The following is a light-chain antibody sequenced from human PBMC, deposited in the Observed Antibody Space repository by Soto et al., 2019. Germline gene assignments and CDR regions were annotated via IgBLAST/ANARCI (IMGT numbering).Light chain of an antibody. Sequence: IQLTQSPSTLSASVGDTVTISCRASQAISVSLAWYRQKPGKAPNLLIYDASTLQEGVPSRFSGSGSGTEITLTVTRLQPDYFATYFCQQYEKYSTFGHGTKVDVK. V-gene: IGKV1-5*01. CDR1: QAISVS. CDR2: DAS. J-gene: IGKJ1*01. CDR3: QQYEKYST.